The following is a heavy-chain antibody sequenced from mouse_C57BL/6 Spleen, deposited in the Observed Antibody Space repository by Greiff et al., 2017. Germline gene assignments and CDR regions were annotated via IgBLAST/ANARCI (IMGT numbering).Heavy chain of an antibody. CDR1: GYSFTSYY. D-gene: IGHD2-1*01. V-gene: IGHV1-66*01. Sequence: QVQLQQSGPELVKPGASVKISCKASGYSFTSYYIHWVKQRPGQGLEWIGWIYPGSGNTKYNEKFKGKATLTADTSSSTAYMQLSSLTSEDSAVYYCARPYGNFFFDYWGQGTTLTVSS. CDR3: ARPYGNFFFDY. J-gene: IGHJ2*01. CDR2: IYPGSGNT.